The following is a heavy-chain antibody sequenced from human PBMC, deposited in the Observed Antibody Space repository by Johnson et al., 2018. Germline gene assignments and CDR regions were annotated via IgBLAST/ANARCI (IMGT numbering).Heavy chain of an antibody. V-gene: IGHV3-9*01. CDR3: AKDIWGGWGGGSCFSAFDI. J-gene: IGHJ3*02. Sequence: VQLVESGGGLVQPGRSLRLSCAASGFTFDDYAMHWVRQAPGKGLEWVSGISWNSGSIGYADSVKGRFTISRDNAKNSLYLQMNSLRAEDTALYYCAKDIWGGWGGGSCFSAFDIWGQGTMVTVSS. CDR2: ISWNSGSI. CDR1: GFTFDDYA. D-gene: IGHD2-15*01.